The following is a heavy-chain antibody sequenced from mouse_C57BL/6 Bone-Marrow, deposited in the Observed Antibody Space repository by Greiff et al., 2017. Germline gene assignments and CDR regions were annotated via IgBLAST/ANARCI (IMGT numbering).Heavy chain of an antibody. Sequence: VQVVESGPELVKPGASVKLSCKASGYTFTSYDINWVKQRPGQGLEWIGWIYPRDGSTKYNEKFKGKATLTVDTSSSTAYMELHSLTSEDSAVYFCARLEFDGSSGDWYVDVWGTGTTVTVSS. D-gene: IGHD1-1*01. V-gene: IGHV1-85*01. J-gene: IGHJ1*03. CDR1: GYTFTSYD. CDR2: IYPRDGST. CDR3: ARLEFDGSSGDWYVDV.